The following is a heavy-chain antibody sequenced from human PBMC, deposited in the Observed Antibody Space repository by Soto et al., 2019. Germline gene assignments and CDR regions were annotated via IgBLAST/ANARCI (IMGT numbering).Heavy chain of an antibody. CDR3: ARPLGYCSSTSCYYNWFDP. J-gene: IGHJ5*02. CDR1: GGTFSSYA. D-gene: IGHD2-2*01. Sequence: SVKVSCKASGGTFSSYAISWVRQAPGQGLEWMGGIIPIFGTANYAQKFQGRVTITADKSTSTAYMELSSLRSEDTAVYYCARPLGYCSSTSCYYNWFDPWGQGTLVTVSS. V-gene: IGHV1-69*06. CDR2: IIPIFGTA.